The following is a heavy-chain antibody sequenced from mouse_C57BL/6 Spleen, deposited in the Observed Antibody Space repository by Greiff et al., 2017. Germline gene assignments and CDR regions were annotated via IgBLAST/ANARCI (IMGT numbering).Heavy chain of an antibody. CDR3: ARSGVDYDSYYFDY. J-gene: IGHJ2*01. D-gene: IGHD2-4*01. CDR1: GYTFTSYW. Sequence: QVQLQQPGAELVRPGTSVKLSCKASGYTFTSYWMHWVKQRPGQGLEWIGVIDPSDSYTNYNQKFKGKATLTVDTSSSTAYMQLSSLTSEDSAVYYCARSGVDYDSYYFDYWGQGTTLTVSS. CDR2: IDPSDSYT. V-gene: IGHV1-59*01.